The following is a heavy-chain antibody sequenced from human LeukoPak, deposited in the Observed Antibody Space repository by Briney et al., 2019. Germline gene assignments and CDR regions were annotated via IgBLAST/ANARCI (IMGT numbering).Heavy chain of an antibody. Sequence: GGSLRLSCLASGFTFSTYSMSWVRQAPGKGLEWVSAISGSGGSTYYADSVKGRFTISRDNSKNTLYLQMNSLRAEDTAVYYCASVEMATISGYVYWGQGTLVTVSS. V-gene: IGHV3-23*01. CDR3: ASVEMATISGYVY. CDR2: ISGSGGST. J-gene: IGHJ4*02. CDR1: GFTFSTYS. D-gene: IGHD5-24*01.